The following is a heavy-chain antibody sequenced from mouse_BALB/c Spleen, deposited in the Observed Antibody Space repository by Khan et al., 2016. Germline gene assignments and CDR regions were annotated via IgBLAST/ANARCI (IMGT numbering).Heavy chain of an antibody. D-gene: IGHD2-13*01. Sequence: EVQLQESGPGLVKPSQSLSITCTVTGYSITSDYAWNWIRQFPGNRLEWMGYISYNGSTSYNPSLKSRITITGDTSTNPFFLQLNCVTSEDTAIYYCARSDFDENDAMRYGGQGTSFPVSP. CDR1: GYSITSDYA. J-gene: IGHJ4*01. V-gene: IGHV3-2*02. CDR2: ISYNGST. CDR3: ARSDFDENDAMRY.